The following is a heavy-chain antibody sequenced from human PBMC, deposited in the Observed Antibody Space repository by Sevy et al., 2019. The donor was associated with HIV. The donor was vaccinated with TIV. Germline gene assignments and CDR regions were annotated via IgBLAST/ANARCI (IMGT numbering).Heavy chain of an antibody. D-gene: IGHD4-17*01. CDR1: GLTFTDAG. J-gene: IGHJ4*02. CDR3: TTDRAYSDFKGGFDY. CDR2: IRSNTDGGTT. Sequence: GGSLRLSCAASGLTFTDAGMAWVRQAPGKGLEWVGRIRSNTDGGTTEYAAPLKGRFTISRDDSKNTLYLQMNILKSADTAVYYCTTDRAYSDFKGGFDYWGRGALVTVSS. V-gene: IGHV3-15*01.